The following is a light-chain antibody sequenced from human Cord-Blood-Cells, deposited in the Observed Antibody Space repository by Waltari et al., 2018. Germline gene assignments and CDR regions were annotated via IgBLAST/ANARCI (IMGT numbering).Light chain of an antibody. V-gene: IGLV2-14*01. CDR2: DAS. CDR1: SSHVGGYNY. J-gene: IGLJ2*01. CDR3: SSYTSSSTKV. Sequence: QSARTQPASVSGSSGQSLPISCSRTSSHVGGYNYVSWYQQHPGKAPKLMNYDASNRPSGVSNRFSGSKSGNTASLTISGLQAEDEADYYCSSYTSSSTKVFGGGTKLTV.